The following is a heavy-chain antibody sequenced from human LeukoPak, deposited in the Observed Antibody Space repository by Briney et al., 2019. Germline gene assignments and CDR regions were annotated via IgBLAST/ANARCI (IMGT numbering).Heavy chain of an antibody. D-gene: IGHD3-3*01. CDR2: INHSGST. CDR1: GGSFSGYY. V-gene: IGHV4-34*01. J-gene: IGHJ4*02. CDR3: ARESRITIFGVVILFDY. Sequence: SETLSLTYAVYGGSFSGYYWSWIRQPPGKGLEWIGEINHSGSTNYNPSLKSRVTISVDTSKNQFSLKLSSVTAADTAVYYCARESRITIFGVVILFDYWGQGTLVTVSS.